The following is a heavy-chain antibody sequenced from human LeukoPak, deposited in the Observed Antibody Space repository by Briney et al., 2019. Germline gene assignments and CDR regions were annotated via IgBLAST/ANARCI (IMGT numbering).Heavy chain of an antibody. CDR2: ISYDGSNK. V-gene: IGHV3-30*18. CDR1: GGSFSGYY. D-gene: IGHD4-17*01. Sequence: LSLTCAVYGGSFSGYYWSWIRQPPGKGLEWVAVISYDGSNKYYADSVKGRFTISRDNSKNTLYLQMNSLRAEDTAVYYCAKEPNDYGDYEYFQHWGQGTLVTVSS. CDR3: AKEPNDYGDYEYFQH. J-gene: IGHJ1*01.